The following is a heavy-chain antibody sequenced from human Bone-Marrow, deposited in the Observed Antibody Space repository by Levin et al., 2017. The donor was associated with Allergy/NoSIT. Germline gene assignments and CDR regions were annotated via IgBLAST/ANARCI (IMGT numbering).Heavy chain of an antibody. D-gene: IGHD2/OR15-2a*01. CDR1: GFTFNAYA. CDR3: AKGTTVYFYYNGMDA. V-gene: IGHV3-23*01. CDR2: ISGTTGSH. J-gene: IGHJ6*02. Sequence: GGSLRLSCVASGFTFNAYAMNWVRRAPGKGLEWVSAISGTTGSHYYADSVKGRFTISRDSSKNTLFLQMDSLRVEDTATYYCAKGTTVYFYYNGMDAWGQGTTVTVFS.